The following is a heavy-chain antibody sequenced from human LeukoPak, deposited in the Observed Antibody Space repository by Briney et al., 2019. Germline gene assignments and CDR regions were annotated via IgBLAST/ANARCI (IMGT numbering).Heavy chain of an antibody. D-gene: IGHD6-19*01. CDR1: GGSFTHYY. V-gene: IGHV3-23*01. Sequence: ETLSLTCAVYGGSFTHYYWSWIRQVPGKGLEWVSAINGRGDDTYYPDSVKGRFTISRDNSNNTLYLQMNSLRAEDTAVYYCAKGHRSSSSFFDSWGQGILVTVSS. J-gene: IGHJ4*02. CDR2: INGRGDDT. CDR3: AKGHRSSSSFFDS.